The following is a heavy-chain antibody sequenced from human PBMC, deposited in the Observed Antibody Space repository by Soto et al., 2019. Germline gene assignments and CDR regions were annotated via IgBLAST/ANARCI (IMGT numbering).Heavy chain of an antibody. CDR1: GFTFSSYS. D-gene: IGHD6-13*01. CDR3: ARSSVSSSSWYRGNGMDV. CDR2: ISSSSSYI. J-gene: IGHJ6*02. Sequence: GSLRLAGSASGFTFSSYSMNWVRQAAGKGLEWVSSISSSSSYIYYADSVKGRFTISRDNAKNSLYLQMNSLRAEDTAVYYCARSSVSSSSWYRGNGMDVWGQGTKVTVYS. V-gene: IGHV3-21*01.